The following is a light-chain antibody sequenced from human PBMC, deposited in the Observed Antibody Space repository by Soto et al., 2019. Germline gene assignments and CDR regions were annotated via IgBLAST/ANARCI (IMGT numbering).Light chain of an antibody. V-gene: IGLV2-8*01. CDR3: PSYVGSNIRV. Sequence: QSALTQPPSASGSPGQSVTISCTGTSSDVGAYKYVSWYQQYPGKAPKLMIYEVSKRPSVVPDRVTGSKSGNTASLTVSGLQAEDEADYCCPSYVGSNIRVFGGGTKLTVL. CDR1: SSDVGAYKY. CDR2: EVS. J-gene: IGLJ3*02.